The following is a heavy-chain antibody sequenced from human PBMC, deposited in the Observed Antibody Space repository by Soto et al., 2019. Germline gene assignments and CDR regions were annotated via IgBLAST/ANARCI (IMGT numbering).Heavy chain of an antibody. CDR3: ARDSSGYSSGWYGPYYGMDV. D-gene: IGHD6-19*01. Sequence: VQLVESGGGVVQPGRSLRLSCAASGFTFSSYAMHWVRQAPGKGLEWVAVISYDGSNKYYADSVKGRFTISRDNSKNTLYLQMNSLRAEDTAVYYCARDSSGYSSGWYGPYYGMDVWGQGTTVTVSS. CDR1: GFTFSSYA. J-gene: IGHJ6*02. V-gene: IGHV3-30-3*01. CDR2: ISYDGSNK.